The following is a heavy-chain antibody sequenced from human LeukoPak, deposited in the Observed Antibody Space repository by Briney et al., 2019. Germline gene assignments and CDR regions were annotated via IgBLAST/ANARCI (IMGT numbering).Heavy chain of an antibody. V-gene: IGHV6-1*01. CDR2: TYYRSQWIY. D-gene: IGHD3-10*01. CDR1: GDSVSSNSAA. Sequence: SQTLSLICAISGDSVSSNSAAWNWIRQSPSRGLEWLGRTYYRSQWIYDYTPSVKSRITISPDTSKNQFSLQLNSVTPEDTAVYYCARSGSGSYSIWGQGSLVTVSS. J-gene: IGHJ4*02. CDR3: ARSGSGSYSI.